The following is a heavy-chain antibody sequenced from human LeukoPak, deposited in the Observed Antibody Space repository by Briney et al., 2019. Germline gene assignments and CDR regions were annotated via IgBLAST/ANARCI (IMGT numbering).Heavy chain of an antibody. J-gene: IGHJ4*02. V-gene: IGHV3-7*01. CDR2: IKQDGSEK. Sequence: GGSLRLSCAASGFTFSSYWMSWVRQAPGKGLEWVANIKQDGSEKYYVDSVKGRFTISRDNAKNSLYLQMNSLRAEDTAVYYCAYCSGGSCYPYWGQGTLVTVSS. D-gene: IGHD2-15*01. CDR3: AYCSGGSCYPY. CDR1: GFTFSSYW.